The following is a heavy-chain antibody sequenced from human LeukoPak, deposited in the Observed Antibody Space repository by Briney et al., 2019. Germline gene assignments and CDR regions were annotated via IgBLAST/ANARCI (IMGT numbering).Heavy chain of an antibody. CDR2: IKSKTDGGTT. V-gene: IGHV3-15*01. D-gene: IGHD3-22*01. CDR3: TTPYDSLQGYFDY. J-gene: IGHJ4*02. Sequence: NPGGSLRLSCAASGFTLSSYAMSWVRQAPGKGLEWVGRIKSKTDGGTTDYAAPVKGRFTISRDDSKNTLYLQMNSLKTEDTAVYYCTTPYDSLQGYFDYWGQGTLVTVSS. CDR1: GFTLSSYA.